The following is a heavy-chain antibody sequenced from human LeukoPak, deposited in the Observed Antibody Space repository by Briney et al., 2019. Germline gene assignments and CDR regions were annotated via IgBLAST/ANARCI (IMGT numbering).Heavy chain of an antibody. J-gene: IGHJ4*02. CDR2: IIPILGIA. V-gene: IGHV1-69*04. CDR3: ARGHNWNWDY. D-gene: IGHD1-7*01. Sequence: SVKVSCKASGGTFSSYAISWVRQAPGQGLEWMGRIIPILGIANYAQKFQGRVTITADKSTSTAYMELSSLRSGDTAVYYCARGHNWNWDYWGQGTLVNVSS. CDR1: GGTFSSYA.